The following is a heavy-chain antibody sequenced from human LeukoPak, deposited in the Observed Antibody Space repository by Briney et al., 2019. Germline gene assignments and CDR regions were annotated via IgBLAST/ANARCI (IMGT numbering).Heavy chain of an antibody. CDR2: ILPGDSDT. J-gene: IGHJ5*02. V-gene: IGHV5-51*01. Sequence: GESLKISCKGSGYTFTNYWIGWVRQMPGKGLEWMGIILPGDSDTRYSPPFKGQVTMSVDRSISTAYLQWSSLKASDTAMYYCARQYYETLTGPNWFDAWGQGTLVTVSS. D-gene: IGHD3-9*01. CDR1: GYTFTNYW. CDR3: ARQYYETLTGPNWFDA.